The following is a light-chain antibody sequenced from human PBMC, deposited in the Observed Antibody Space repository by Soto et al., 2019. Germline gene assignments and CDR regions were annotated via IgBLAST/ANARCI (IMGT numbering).Light chain of an antibody. J-gene: IGLJ2*01. CDR3: QSYDTSTVV. V-gene: IGLV6-57*01. CDR2: EDH. Sequence: NFMLTQSHSVSESPGKTVTISCTRSSGSIASNYVQWFQQRPGSSPTTVIYEDHQRPSGVPDRFSGSIDSSSNSASLTISGLKTEDEADYYCQSYDTSTVVFGGGTKLTVL. CDR1: SGSIASNY.